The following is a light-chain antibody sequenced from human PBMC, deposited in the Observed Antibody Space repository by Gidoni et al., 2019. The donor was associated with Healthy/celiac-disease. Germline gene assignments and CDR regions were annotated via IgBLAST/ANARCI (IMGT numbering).Light chain of an antibody. CDR2: DAS. CDR3: QQYGSSPALT. CDR1: QSVSSSY. Sequence: IVLTHSPATLSLSPGVRATLSCWASQSVSSSYLAWYQQKPGLAPRLLIYDASSRATGIPDRFSGSGSGTDFTLTISRLEPEDFAVYYCQQYGSSPALTFGPGTKVEIK. V-gene: IGKV3D-20*01. J-gene: IGKJ3*01.